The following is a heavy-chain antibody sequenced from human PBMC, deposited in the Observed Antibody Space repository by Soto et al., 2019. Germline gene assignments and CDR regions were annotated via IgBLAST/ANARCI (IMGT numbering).Heavy chain of an antibody. V-gene: IGHV4-31*03. Sequence: SETLSLTCTVSGGSISSGGYYWSWIRQHPGKGLEWIGYIYYSGSTYYNPSLKSRVTISVDTSKNQFSLKLSSVTAADTAVYYCARESRYCSSTSCYGSWFDPWGQGTLVTVSS. CDR1: GGSISSGGYY. CDR2: IYYSGST. J-gene: IGHJ5*02. D-gene: IGHD2-2*01. CDR3: ARESRYCSSTSCYGSWFDP.